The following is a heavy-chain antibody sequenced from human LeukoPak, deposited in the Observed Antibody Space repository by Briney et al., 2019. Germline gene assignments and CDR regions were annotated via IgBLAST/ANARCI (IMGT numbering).Heavy chain of an antibody. CDR1: GGSISSSSYY. V-gene: IGHV4-39*01. CDR2: INYSGST. J-gene: IGHJ6*03. Sequence: PSETLSLTCTVSGGSISSSSYYWGWIRQPPGKGLEWIGSINYSGSTYYNPSLKSRVTISVDTSKNQFSLMLSSVTAADTAVYYCARRPQSYIDVWGKGTAVTVSS. CDR3: ARRPQSYIDV.